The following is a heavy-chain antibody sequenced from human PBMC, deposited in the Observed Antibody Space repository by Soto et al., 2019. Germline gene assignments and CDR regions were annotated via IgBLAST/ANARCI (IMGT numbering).Heavy chain of an antibody. CDR3: ARDIGDLMVPDY. CDR1: GFTFSSYG. CDR2: ISYDGSNR. Sequence: QVQLVESGGGVVQPGRSLRLSCAASGFTFSSYGMHWVRQAPGKGLEWVAVISYDGSNRYYADSVKGRFTISRDTSKNWPYVQMNSLRAEYRAVYCCARDIGDLMVPDYWGQGTLVTVSS. J-gene: IGHJ4*02. V-gene: IGHV3-30*03. D-gene: IGHD2-8*01.